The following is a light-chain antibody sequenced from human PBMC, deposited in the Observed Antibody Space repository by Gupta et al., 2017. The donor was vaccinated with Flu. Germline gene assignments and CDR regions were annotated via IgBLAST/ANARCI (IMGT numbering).Light chain of an antibody. V-gene: IGLV1-40*01. CDR3: QSYDSSLTGWV. J-gene: IGLJ3*02. CDR1: SSNIGADYG. Sequence: QSVLTQPPSVSAAPGQRVTIACTGSSSNIGADYGVHWYQHLPGTAPRLLIYGNTNRPSGVPDRFSGSKSGTSASLAITGLQAEDEADYYCQSYDSSLTGWVFGGGTKVTVL. CDR2: GNT.